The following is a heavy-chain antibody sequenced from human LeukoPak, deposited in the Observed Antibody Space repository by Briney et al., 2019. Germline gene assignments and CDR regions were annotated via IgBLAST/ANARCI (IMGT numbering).Heavy chain of an antibody. CDR2: IYYSGST. J-gene: IGHJ3*02. CDR3: ARVDTGYSSRNAFDI. V-gene: IGHV4-59*01. D-gene: IGHD6-13*01. CDR1: GGSISSYY. Sequence: PSETLSLTCTVSGGSISSYYWSWIRQPPGKGLEWIGYIYYSGSTNYNPSLKSRVTISVDTSKNQFSLKLSSVTAADTAVYYCARVDTGYSSRNAFDIWGQGTMVTVSS.